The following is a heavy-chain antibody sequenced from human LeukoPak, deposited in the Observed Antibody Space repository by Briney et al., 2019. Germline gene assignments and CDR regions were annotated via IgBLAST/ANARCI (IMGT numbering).Heavy chain of an antibody. Sequence: SETLSLTCTVSGGSISSYYWSWIRQAPRKGLEWIGYIYYSGSTNYNPSLKSRVTISVDTSKNQFSLKLSSVTAADTAVYYCARVYYSSSYDYWYFDLWGRGTLVTVSS. CDR1: GGSISSYY. CDR2: IYYSGST. CDR3: ARVYYSSSYDYWYFDL. J-gene: IGHJ2*01. D-gene: IGHD6-13*01. V-gene: IGHV4-59*01.